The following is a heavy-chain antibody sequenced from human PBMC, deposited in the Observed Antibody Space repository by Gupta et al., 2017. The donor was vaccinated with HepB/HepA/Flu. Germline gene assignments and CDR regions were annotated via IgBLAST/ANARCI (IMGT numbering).Heavy chain of an antibody. CDR2: INEDGSKI. Sequence: EVQLVESGGALVQPGGSLRLSCVASGFTFSNYWMIGVRQAPEKGLEWVANINEDGSKIFYLDSVKGRFTISRDNAQKSVFLQMDSLGAEDTAIYYCARGGVAPGTYWGQGAQVTVSS. CDR3: ARGGVAPGTY. V-gene: IGHV3-7*01. J-gene: IGHJ4*02. CDR1: GFTFSNYW. D-gene: IGHD2-8*02.